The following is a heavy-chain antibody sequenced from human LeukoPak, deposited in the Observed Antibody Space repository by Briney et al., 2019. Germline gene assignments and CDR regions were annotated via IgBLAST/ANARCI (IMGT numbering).Heavy chain of an antibody. V-gene: IGHV3-7*01. Sequence: TGGSLRLSCAASGFTFSSYWMSWVRQAPGKGLEWVANIKQDGSEKYYVDSVKGRFTISRDNAKNSLYLQMNSLRAEDTAVYYCARDEVSYYYDSSTTTDAFDIWGQGTMVTVSS. CDR1: GFTFSSYW. J-gene: IGHJ3*02. CDR2: IKQDGSEK. CDR3: ARDEVSYYYDSSTTTDAFDI. D-gene: IGHD3-22*01.